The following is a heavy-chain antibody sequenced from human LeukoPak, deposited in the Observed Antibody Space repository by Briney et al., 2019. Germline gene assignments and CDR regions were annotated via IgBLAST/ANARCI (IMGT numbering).Heavy chain of an antibody. V-gene: IGHV3-7*01. CDR1: GFTFDDYT. Sequence: GGSLRLSCAASGFTFDDYTMHWVRQAPGKGLEWVANINQNGSTKCYVDSVKGRFTISRDNAKNSLFLQMNSLRAEDTAVYYCARQWLVLDYWGQGTLVTVSS. CDR3: ARQWLVLDY. CDR2: INQNGSTK. D-gene: IGHD6-19*01. J-gene: IGHJ4*02.